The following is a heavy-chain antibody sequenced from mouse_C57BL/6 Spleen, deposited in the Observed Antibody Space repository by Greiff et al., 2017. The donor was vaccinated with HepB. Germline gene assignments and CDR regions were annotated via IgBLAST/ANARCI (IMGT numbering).Heavy chain of an antibody. CDR1: GFTFSDYG. J-gene: IGHJ4*01. CDR2: ISSGSSTI. V-gene: IGHV5-17*01. D-gene: IGHD3-3*01. Sequence: EVQLVESGGGLVKPGGSLKLSCAASGFTFSDYGMHWVRQAPEKGLEWVAYISSGSSTIYYADTVKGRFTISRDNGKNTLFLQRTSLRSADTAMYYCARRGTYYAMYYWGQGTSVTVSS. CDR3: ARRGTYYAMYY.